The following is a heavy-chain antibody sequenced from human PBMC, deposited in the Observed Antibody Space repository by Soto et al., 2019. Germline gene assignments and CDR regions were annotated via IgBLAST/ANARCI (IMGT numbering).Heavy chain of an antibody. V-gene: IGHV3-21*01. CDR1: GFTFSTYT. D-gene: IGHD3-22*01. CDR2: ISSTSSYI. CDR3: AKVNYYDDSGGYYPPDY. Sequence: EVQLVESGGGLVKPGGSLRLSCAASGFTFSTYTMNWVRQTPGKGLEWVSSISSTSSYIYYADSVKGRFTISRDNAKNSLYLQLNSLRAEDTAVYYCAKVNYYDDSGGYYPPDYWGQGTLVTVSS. J-gene: IGHJ4*02.